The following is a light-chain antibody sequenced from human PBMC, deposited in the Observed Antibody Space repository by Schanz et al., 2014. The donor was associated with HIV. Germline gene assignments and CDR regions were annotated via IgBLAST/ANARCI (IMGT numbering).Light chain of an antibody. CDR2: DVS. V-gene: IGLV2-14*01. J-gene: IGLJ3*02. CDR3: SSYTVASTCL. Sequence: QSALTQPASLSGSPGQSITISCTGTSSDVGGYKFVSWYQQHPGKAPKLLLYDVSIRVRPSGVSNRFSGSKSGNTASLTISGLQADDEADYFCSSYTVASTCLFGGGTKLTVL. CDR1: SSDVGGYKF.